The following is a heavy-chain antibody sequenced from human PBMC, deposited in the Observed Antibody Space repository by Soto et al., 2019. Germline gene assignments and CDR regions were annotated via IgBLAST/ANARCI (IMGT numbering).Heavy chain of an antibody. CDR2: MSPNSANT. CDR3: ARGRSPVYGDYGFNY. V-gene: IGHV1-8*01. J-gene: IGHJ4*02. Sequence: QVQLVQSGAEVKKPGASVKVSCKASGYTFTTYDINWVRQATGQGLEWMGWMSPNSANTGYAQKFQGRVTMTRNTSISTAYMELSSLKSEDTAVYYCARGRSPVYGDYGFNYWGQGTLVTVSS. CDR1: GYTFTTYD. D-gene: IGHD4-17*01.